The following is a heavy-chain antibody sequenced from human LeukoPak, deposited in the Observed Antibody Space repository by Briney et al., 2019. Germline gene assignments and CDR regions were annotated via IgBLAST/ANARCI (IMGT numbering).Heavy chain of an antibody. CDR1: GGSISSSSYY. CDR2: INHSGST. CDR3: ARDVLGSSWYSENYYGMDV. J-gene: IGHJ6*02. V-gene: IGHV4-39*07. Sequence: PSETLSLTCTVSGGSISSSSYYWGWIRQPPGKGLEWIGEINHSGSTNYNPSLKSRVTISVDTSKNQFSLKLSSVTAADTAVYYCARDVLGSSWYSENYYGMDVWGQGTTVTVSS. D-gene: IGHD6-13*01.